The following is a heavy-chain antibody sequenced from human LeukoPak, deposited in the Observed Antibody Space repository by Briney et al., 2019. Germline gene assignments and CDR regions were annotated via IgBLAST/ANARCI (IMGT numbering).Heavy chain of an antibody. D-gene: IGHD5-12*01. Sequence: PGGSLRLSCAASGFTFSSYAMSWVRQPPGKGLEWIGEINHSGSTNYNPSLKSRVTISVDTSKNQFSLKLSSVTAADTAVYYCARGRIVATITVLYLNWFDPWGQGTLVTVSS. V-gene: IGHV4-34*01. CDR1: GFTFSSYA. CDR2: INHSGST. J-gene: IGHJ5*02. CDR3: ARGRIVATITVLYLNWFDP.